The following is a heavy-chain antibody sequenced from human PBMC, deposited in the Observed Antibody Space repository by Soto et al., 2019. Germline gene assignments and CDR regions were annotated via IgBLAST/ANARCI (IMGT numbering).Heavy chain of an antibody. V-gene: IGHV4-38-2*01. CDR1: GYSISSGYY. CDR2: INHRGNS. D-gene: IGHD4-17*01. CDR3: VRSGDDYGSYIDH. Sequence: PSETLSLTCDVSGYSISSGYYWAWVRRPPGKGMEWIGSINHRGNSFYNPSLKSRVTISVDTSKNKGSLKVRSGTAADTAVYYCVRSGDDYGSYIDHRGQGTLVTV. J-gene: IGHJ1*01.